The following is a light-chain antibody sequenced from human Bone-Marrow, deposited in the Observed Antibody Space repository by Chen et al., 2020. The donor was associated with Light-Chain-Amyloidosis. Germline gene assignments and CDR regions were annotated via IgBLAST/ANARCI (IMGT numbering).Light chain of an antibody. J-gene: IGKJ1*01. Sequence: EIVVTQSPATLSVSPGEGATLTCRASQSVRRYLDWYQQKPGQAPRLLIYDASNRASGLPARFSGSGSGTDFTLTISSLEPEDFAVYYCQQRSNWPQRTFGQGTKVEIK. CDR3: QQRSNWPQRT. CDR1: QSVRRY. V-gene: IGKV3-11*01. CDR2: DAS.